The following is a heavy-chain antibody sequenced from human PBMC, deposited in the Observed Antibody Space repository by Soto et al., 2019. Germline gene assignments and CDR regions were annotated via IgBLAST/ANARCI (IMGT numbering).Heavy chain of an antibody. CDR2: ISSSTSYI. V-gene: IGHV3-21*01. D-gene: IGHD3-22*01. CDR1: GFTFSPYS. CDR3: ARIPHYDSSGHFDS. J-gene: IGHJ4*02. Sequence: EVQLVESGGGLVKPGGSLRLSCAASGFTFSPYSMSWVRQAPGKGLEWVSCISSSTSYIYYADSVKGRFTISRDNAKNSLYLQMNSMRVEDTAVYYCARIPHYDSSGHFDSWGQGTLVTVSS.